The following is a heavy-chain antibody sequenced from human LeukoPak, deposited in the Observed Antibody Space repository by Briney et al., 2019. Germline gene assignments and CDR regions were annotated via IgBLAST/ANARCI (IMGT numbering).Heavy chain of an antibody. CDR2: IDPNSGGT. D-gene: IGHD6-19*01. CDR1: GYTFTGYC. CDR3: ARIAVAGYFDY. J-gene: IGHJ4*02. V-gene: IGHV1-2*02. Sequence: ASVKVSCKASGYTFTGYCMHWVRQAPGQGLEWIGWIDPNSGGTNYAQKFQGRVTMTRDTSISTAYMELSRLRSDDTAVYYCARIAVAGYFDYWGQGTLVTVSS.